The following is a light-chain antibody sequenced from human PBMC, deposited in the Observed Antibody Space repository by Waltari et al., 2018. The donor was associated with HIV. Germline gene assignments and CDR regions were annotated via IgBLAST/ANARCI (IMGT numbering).Light chain of an antibody. CDR2: LGS. Sequence: DIVMTQPPLSLPVTPGEPASISCWSSRSLLYSNGHNYVTWYLQKAGQSPQLLIYLGSTRAPGVPDRFSGSGSGTNFTLKINRVAADDVGVYYCMKTLQTPWTFGQGTKVEIK. V-gene: IGKV2-28*01. CDR1: RSLLYSNGHNY. CDR3: MKTLQTPWT. J-gene: IGKJ1*01.